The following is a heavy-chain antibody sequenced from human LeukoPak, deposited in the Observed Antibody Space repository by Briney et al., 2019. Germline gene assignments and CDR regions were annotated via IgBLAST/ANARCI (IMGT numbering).Heavy chain of an antibody. CDR3: ARDLGDYYDSSGSFDY. D-gene: IGHD3-22*01. Sequence: GASVKVSCKASGYTFTSYYMHWVRQAPGQGLEWMGIINPSGGSTSYAQKFQGRATMTRDTSTSTVYMELSSLRSEDTAVYYCARDLGDYYDSSGSFDYWGQGTLVTVSS. J-gene: IGHJ4*02. CDR1: GYTFTSYY. V-gene: IGHV1-46*01. CDR2: INPSGGST.